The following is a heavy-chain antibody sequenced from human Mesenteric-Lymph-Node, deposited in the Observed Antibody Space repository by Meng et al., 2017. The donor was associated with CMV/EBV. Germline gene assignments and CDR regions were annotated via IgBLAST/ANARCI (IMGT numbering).Heavy chain of an antibody. CDR3: AREAGSGFYPAFDY. D-gene: IGHD3-22*01. V-gene: IGHV1-46*02. CDR1: GYIFQSCY. J-gene: IGHJ4*02. Sequence: SGYIFQSCYMNWVRQAAGQGLEWMVIINPSGGNANYEQKFQGRVTMTRDTSTSTVYMELSSLRSEDTAVYYCAREAGSGFYPAFDYWGQGTLVTVSS. CDR2: INPSGGNA.